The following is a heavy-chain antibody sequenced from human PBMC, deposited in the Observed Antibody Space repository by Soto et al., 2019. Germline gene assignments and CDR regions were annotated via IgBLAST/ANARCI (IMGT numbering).Heavy chain of an antibody. D-gene: IGHD1-26*01. CDR1: GFTFSDHY. J-gene: IGHJ2*01. V-gene: IGHV3-72*01. Sequence: EVQLVESGGGLVQPGGSLRLSCAASGFTFSDHYMDWVRQAPGKGLEWVSRTRNKANRYTTEYAASVKGRFTISRDGSHSSLYLQMNSLNTEDTAVYYCTISSGSYRYIDPLGRGTLVTVSS. CDR2: TRNKANRYTT. CDR3: TISSGSYRYIDP.